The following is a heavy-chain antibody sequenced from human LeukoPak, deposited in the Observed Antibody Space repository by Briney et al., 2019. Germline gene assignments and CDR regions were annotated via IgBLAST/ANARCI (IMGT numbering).Heavy chain of an antibody. CDR3: ARDRVGGHYYDSRGYYDC. Sequence: GGSLRLSCAASGFTFSSYWMHWVRQAPGKGLVWVSRINSDGSSTSYADSVKGRFTISRDNAKNSLDLQMNRLRADDTAVYYCARDRVGGHYYDSRGYYDCWGQGTLVTVSS. V-gene: IGHV3-74*01. D-gene: IGHD3-22*01. CDR1: GFTFSSYW. CDR2: INSDGSST. J-gene: IGHJ4*02.